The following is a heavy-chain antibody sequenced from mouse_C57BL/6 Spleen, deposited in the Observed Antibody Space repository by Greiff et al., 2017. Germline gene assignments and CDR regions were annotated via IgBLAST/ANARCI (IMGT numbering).Heavy chain of an antibody. CDR2: IDPSDSYT. V-gene: IGHV1-69*01. CDR1: GYTFTSYW. D-gene: IGHD3-2*02. J-gene: IGHJ2*01. CDR3: ARRENSSGYIDY. Sequence: VQLQQSGAELVMPGASVKLSCKASGYTFTSYWMHWVKQRPGQGLEWIGEIDPSDSYTNYNQKFKGKSTLTVDKSSSTAYMQLSSLTSEESAVYYCARRENSSGYIDYWGQGTTLTVSS.